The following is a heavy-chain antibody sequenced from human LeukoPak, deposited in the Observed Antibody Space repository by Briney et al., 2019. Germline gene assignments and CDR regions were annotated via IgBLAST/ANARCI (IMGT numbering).Heavy chain of an antibody. CDR3: AKGFYFYGSGSSDY. CDR1: GFTFSSYA. D-gene: IGHD3-10*01. J-gene: IGHJ4*02. CDR2: ISGSGGST. Sequence: GGSLRLSCAASGFTFSSYAISWVRQAPGKGLEWVSAISGSGGSTYYADSVKGRFTISRDNSKNTLYLQMNSLRAEDTAVHYCAKGFYFYGSGSSDYWGQGTLVTVSS. V-gene: IGHV3-23*01.